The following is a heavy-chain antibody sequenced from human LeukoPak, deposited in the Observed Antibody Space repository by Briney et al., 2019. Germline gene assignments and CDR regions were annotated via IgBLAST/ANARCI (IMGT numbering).Heavy chain of an antibody. CDR2: IYYSGST. Sequence: SETLSLTCTVSGGSVSSYYWSWIRQPPGKGLEWIGYIYYSGSTNYNPSLKSRVTMSVDTSKNQFSLKLSSVTAADTAVYYCATVDTTMGKDSRGQGTLVTVSS. D-gene: IGHD5-18*01. V-gene: IGHV4-59*08. CDR3: ATVDTTMGKDS. J-gene: IGHJ4*02. CDR1: GGSVSSYY.